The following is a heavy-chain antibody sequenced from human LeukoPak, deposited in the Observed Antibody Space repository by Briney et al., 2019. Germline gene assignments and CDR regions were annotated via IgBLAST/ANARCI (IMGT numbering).Heavy chain of an antibody. J-gene: IGHJ4*02. V-gene: IGHV5-51*01. Sequence: GESLKISCRGSGYSFTIYWIGWVRQMPGKGLEWMGIIYPGDSDTKYSPSFEGQVTISADKSISTAYLQWSSLKASDTAMYYCARGLTGGIAVAGIFDYWGQGTLVTVSS. CDR2: IYPGDSDT. CDR1: GYSFTIYW. D-gene: IGHD6-19*01. CDR3: ARGLTGGIAVAGIFDY.